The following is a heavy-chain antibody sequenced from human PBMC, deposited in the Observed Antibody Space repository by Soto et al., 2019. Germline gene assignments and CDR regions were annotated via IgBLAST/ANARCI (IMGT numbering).Heavy chain of an antibody. CDR1: GFTFSSYG. CDR2: ISYDGSNK. CDR3: AKAHHNYDFWSGYYREYYYYYYGMDV. V-gene: IGHV3-30*18. D-gene: IGHD3-3*01. J-gene: IGHJ6*02. Sequence: LRLSCAASGFTFSSYGMHWVRQAPGKGLEWVAVISYDGSNKYYADSVKGRFTISRDNSKNTLYLQMNSLRAEDTAVYYCAKAHHNYDFWSGYYREYYYYYYGMDVWGQGTTVTVSS.